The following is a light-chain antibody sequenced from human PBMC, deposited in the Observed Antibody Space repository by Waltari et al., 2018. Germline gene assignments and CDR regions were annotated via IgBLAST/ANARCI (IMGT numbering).Light chain of an antibody. J-gene: IGKJ3*01. Sequence: EIELTQSPGILSWSPGQRATLSCRASQSTNSNDIAGYQQKPGQAPRLLMYDASIRATGIPDRFSGSGSETDFTLTISRLEADDFAVYFCHHYGSSSFTFGPGTTVDI. CDR2: DAS. CDR1: QSTNSND. V-gene: IGKV3-20*01. CDR3: HHYGSSSFT.